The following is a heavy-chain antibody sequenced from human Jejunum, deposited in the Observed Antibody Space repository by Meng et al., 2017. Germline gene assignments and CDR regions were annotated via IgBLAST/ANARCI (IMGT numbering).Heavy chain of an antibody. CDR3: ARVSVGATSGEY. Sequence: ASVKVSCKASGYSFSNYGISWVRQAPAQGLEWLGWIIVYNGGTNYAQKAQDRVTMTTDTSTSTAYMELRSLRSDDTALYYCARVSVGATSGEYWGQGTLVTVSS. J-gene: IGHJ4*02. D-gene: IGHD1-26*01. CDR2: IIVYNGGT. CDR1: GYSFSNYG. V-gene: IGHV1-18*01.